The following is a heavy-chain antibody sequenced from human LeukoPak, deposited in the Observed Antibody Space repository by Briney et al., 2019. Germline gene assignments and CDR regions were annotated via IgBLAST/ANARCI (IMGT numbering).Heavy chain of an antibody. J-gene: IGHJ4*02. CDR1: GLPFSSYW. CDR3: VRHTRRSPGDY. Sequence: GGSLRLPYAASGLPFSSYWMTWVRQAPGKGLEWMANIRDDGSDKYYVDSVKGRFTISRDNAQNTLLLQMDSLRVEDTAVYYCVRHTRRSPGDYWGQGTLVTVST. V-gene: IGHV3-7*01. D-gene: IGHD1-26*01. CDR2: IRDDGSDK.